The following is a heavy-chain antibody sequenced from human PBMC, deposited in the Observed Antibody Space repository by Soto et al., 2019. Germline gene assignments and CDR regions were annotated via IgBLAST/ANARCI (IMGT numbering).Heavy chain of an antibody. Sequence: ASVKVSCKASGGTFSSYAISWVRQAPGQGLEWMGGIIPIFGTANYAQKFQGRVTITADESTSTAYMELSSLRSEDTAVYYCARARDYDFWSGYFYLGFFDPWGQGTLVTVSS. V-gene: IGHV1-69*13. CDR1: GGTFSSYA. D-gene: IGHD3-3*01. CDR2: IIPIFGTA. J-gene: IGHJ5*02. CDR3: ARARDYDFWSGYFYLGFFDP.